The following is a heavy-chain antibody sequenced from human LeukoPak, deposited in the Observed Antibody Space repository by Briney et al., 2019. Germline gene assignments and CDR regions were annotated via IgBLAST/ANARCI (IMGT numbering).Heavy chain of an antibody. V-gene: IGHV3-30*02. CDR1: GFTFNTFI. D-gene: IGHD1-1*01. J-gene: IGHJ4*02. Sequence: GGSLRLSCAASGFTFNTFIMHWVRQAPGKGLEWLTFIRVGGPYGTEKFYADSVKGRFTISRDNSKNSLYLQMNSLRTEDTALYYCAKDTGTTSDYFDYWGQGTLVTVSS. CDR2: IRVGGPYGTEK. CDR3: AKDTGTTSDYFDY.